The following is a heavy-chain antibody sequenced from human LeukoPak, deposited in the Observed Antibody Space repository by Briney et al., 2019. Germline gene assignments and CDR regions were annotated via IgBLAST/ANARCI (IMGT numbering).Heavy chain of an antibody. Sequence: GGSLRLSCAASGFTFSSSAMSWVRQAPGKGLEWVAFIRYDGSNKYYADSVKGRFTVSRDNAKNSLYLQMNSLRAEDTAVYYCARDPPYYYDSSGYYHIDYWGQGTLVTVSS. CDR3: ARDPPYYYDSSGYYHIDY. CDR1: GFTFSSSA. V-gene: IGHV3-30*02. J-gene: IGHJ4*02. D-gene: IGHD3-22*01. CDR2: IRYDGSNK.